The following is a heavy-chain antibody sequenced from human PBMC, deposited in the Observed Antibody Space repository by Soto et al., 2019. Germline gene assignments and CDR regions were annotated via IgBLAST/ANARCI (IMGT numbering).Heavy chain of an antibody. V-gene: IGHV5-51*01. J-gene: IGHJ5*02. Sequence: ESLKISCKGSGYIFTTYWIGWVRQMPGEGLEWMGIIYPGDSDTRYSPSFQGQVTISADKSISTAYLQWSNLKASDTAIYYCARRHTSSSGEWFDPWGQGTLVTVSS. D-gene: IGHD6-6*01. CDR3: ARRHTSSSGEWFDP. CDR1: GYIFTTYW. CDR2: IYPGDSDT.